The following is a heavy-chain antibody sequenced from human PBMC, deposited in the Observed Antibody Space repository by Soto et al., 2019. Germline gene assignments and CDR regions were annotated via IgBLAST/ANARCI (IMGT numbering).Heavy chain of an antibody. Sequence: QVQLQESGPGLVKPSQTLSLTCTVSGGSISSGGYYWSWIRQHPGKGLEWIGYIYYSGSTYYNPSLKSRVTISVDTSKSQFARKLSSVTAADTAVYYCARLATTVTSTFDYWGQGTLVTVSS. CDR3: ARLATTVTSTFDY. CDR1: GGSISSGGYY. J-gene: IGHJ4*02. V-gene: IGHV4-31*03. D-gene: IGHD4-17*01. CDR2: IYYSGST.